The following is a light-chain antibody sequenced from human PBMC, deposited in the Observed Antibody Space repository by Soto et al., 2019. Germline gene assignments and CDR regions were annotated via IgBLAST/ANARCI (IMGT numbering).Light chain of an antibody. V-gene: IGLV2-14*01. CDR3: ISYTDRQSYV. CDR2: EVS. CDR1: SSDVGSYDH. J-gene: IGLJ1*01. Sequence: QSALTQPASVSGSPGQSITLSCSGTSSDVGSYDHVAWYQQFPGKTPKLMIYEVSNRPSGVSNRFSGSKSGNTASLTISGLQAEDEADYYCISYTDRQSYVFGTGTKVTVL.